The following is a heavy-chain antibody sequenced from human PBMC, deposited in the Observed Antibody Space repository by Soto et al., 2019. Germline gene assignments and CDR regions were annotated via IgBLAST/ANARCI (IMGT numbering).Heavy chain of an antibody. D-gene: IGHD3-3*01. J-gene: IGHJ5*02. CDR3: ARAWVVWSGYYTWWFDP. CDR2: INPSGGST. V-gene: IGHV1-46*03. Sequence: ASVKVSCKASGYTFTSYYMHWVRQAPGQGLEWMGIINPSGGSTSYAQKFQGRVTMTRDTSTSTVYMGLSSLRSEDTAVYYCARAWVVWSGYYTWWFDPWGQGTLVTVSS. CDR1: GYTFTSYY.